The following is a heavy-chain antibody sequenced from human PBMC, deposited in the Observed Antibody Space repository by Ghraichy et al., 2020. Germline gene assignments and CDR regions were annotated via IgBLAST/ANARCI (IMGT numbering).Heavy chain of an antibody. CDR2: ISYDGANK. Sequence: GGSLRLSCAASGFTFSSYAMHWVRQGPGKGLEWVAVISYDGANKYHADSVKGRFTISRDNSKNMLYLQMNSLRAEDTAVYNCGRDGGNIAVAGILDFWGQGTLVTVSS. V-gene: IGHV3-30-3*01. D-gene: IGHD6-19*01. CDR1: GFTFSSYA. J-gene: IGHJ4*02. CDR3: GRDGGNIAVAGILDF.